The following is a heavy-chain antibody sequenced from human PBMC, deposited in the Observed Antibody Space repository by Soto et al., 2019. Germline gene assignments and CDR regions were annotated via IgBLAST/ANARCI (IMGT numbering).Heavy chain of an antibody. Sequence: RSLRLSCAASGFTVSSNYMSWVRQAPGKGLEWVSVIYSGGSTYYADSVKGRFTISRDNSKNTLYLQMNSLRAEDTAVYYCARGYSSSSEDYYYYGMDVWGQGTTVTVSS. CDR3: ARGYSSSSEDYYYYGMDV. V-gene: IGHV3-53*01. D-gene: IGHD6-6*01. CDR1: GFTVSSNY. CDR2: IYSGGST. J-gene: IGHJ6*02.